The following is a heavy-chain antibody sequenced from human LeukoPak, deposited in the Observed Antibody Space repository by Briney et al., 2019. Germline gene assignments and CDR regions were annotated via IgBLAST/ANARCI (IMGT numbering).Heavy chain of an antibody. CDR1: GFTFGDYA. CDR3: TREGRPRYTTFGGVIAK. V-gene: IGHV3-49*04. CDR2: IRSKAYGGTT. D-gene: IGHD3-16*02. Sequence: GGSLRLSCTASGFTFGDYAMSWVRQAPGKGLEWVGFIRSKAYGGTTEYAASVKGRFTISRDDSKSIAYLQMNSLKTEDTAVYYCTREGRPRYTTFGGVIAKGGQGTLVTVSS. J-gene: IGHJ4*02.